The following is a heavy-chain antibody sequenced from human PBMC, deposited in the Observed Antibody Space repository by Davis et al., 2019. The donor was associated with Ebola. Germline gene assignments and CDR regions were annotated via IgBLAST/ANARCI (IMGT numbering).Heavy chain of an antibody. CDR2: INPTSGGT. D-gene: IGHD1-26*01. J-gene: IGHJ5*02. CDR1: LYTFIRYY. V-gene: IGHV1-2*04. Sequence: SDPVPRLPSLYTFIRYYLLWLRPPPGQGREWLGWINPTSGGTNYAQKFQGWVTMTRDTSISTAYMELSRLRSEDTAVYYCASSWGNWFDPWGQGTLVTVSS. CDR3: ASSWGNWFDP.